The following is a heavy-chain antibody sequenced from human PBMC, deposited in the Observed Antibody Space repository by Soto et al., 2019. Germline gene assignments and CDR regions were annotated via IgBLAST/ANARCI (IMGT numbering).Heavy chain of an antibody. CDR3: AFRSRIGVVPAATNVYASEG. V-gene: IGHV1-8*01. J-gene: IGHJ3*01. Sequence: ASVKLCRASGYTFTSYDINWVRQATGQGLEWMGWMNPNSGNTGYAQKFQGRVTMTRNTSISTAYMELSSLRSEDTAVYYCAFRSRIGVVPAATNVYASEGWGQGTMVTVSS. CDR1: GYTFTSYD. D-gene: IGHD2-2*01. CDR2: MNPNSGNT.